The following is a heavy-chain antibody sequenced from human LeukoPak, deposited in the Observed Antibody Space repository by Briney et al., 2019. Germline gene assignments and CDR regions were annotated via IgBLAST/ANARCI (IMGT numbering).Heavy chain of an antibody. Sequence: PSETLSLTCTVSGYSISSGYYWGWIRQPPGKGLEWIGHIYYSRSTNYNPSLKSRVTISVDTSKNQFSLKLSSVTAADTAVYYCAGDGTRAFDIWGQGTMVTVSS. J-gene: IGHJ3*02. V-gene: IGHV4-61*01. D-gene: IGHD1/OR15-1a*01. CDR3: AGDGTRAFDI. CDR2: IYYSRST. CDR1: GYSISSGYY.